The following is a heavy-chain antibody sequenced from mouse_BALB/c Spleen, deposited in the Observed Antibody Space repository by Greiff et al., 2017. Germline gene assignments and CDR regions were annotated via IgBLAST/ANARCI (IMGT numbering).Heavy chain of an antibody. Sequence: EVQRVESGGGLVQPGGSLKLSCAASGFTFSSYTMSWVRQTPEKRLEWVAYISNGGGSTYYPDTVKGRFTISRDNAKNTLYLQMSSLKSEDTAMYYCARHGNGYWFAYWGQGTLVTVSA. CDR3: ARHGNGYWFAY. D-gene: IGHD1-2*01. CDR2: ISNGGGST. J-gene: IGHJ3*01. CDR1: GFTFSSYT. V-gene: IGHV5-12-2*01.